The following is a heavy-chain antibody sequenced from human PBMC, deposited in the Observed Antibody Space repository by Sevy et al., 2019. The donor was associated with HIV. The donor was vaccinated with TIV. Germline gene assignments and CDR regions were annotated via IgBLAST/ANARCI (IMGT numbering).Heavy chain of an antibody. Sequence: SETLSLTCAVSGGSISSGGYSWSWIRQPPGKGLEWIGYIYHSGSTYYNPSLKSRVTISVDRSKNQFSLKLSSVTAADTAVYYCGRAGMATTTVGYYYYYGMDVWGQGTTVTVSS. CDR3: GRAGMATTTVGYYYYYGMDV. J-gene: IGHJ6*02. CDR2: IYHSGST. CDR1: GGSISSGGYS. V-gene: IGHV4-30-2*01. D-gene: IGHD4-17*01.